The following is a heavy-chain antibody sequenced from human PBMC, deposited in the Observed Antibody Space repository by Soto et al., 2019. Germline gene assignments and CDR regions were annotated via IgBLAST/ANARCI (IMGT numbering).Heavy chain of an antibody. CDR2: IIPILGIA. V-gene: IGHV1-69*02. CDR3: ARGASAYYYYMDV. CDR1: GGTNSSYT. Sequence: SVKVSCKASGGTNSSYTISWVRQAPGQGLEWMGRIIPILGIANYAQKFQGRVTITADKSTSTAYMELSSLRSEDTAVYYCARGASAYYYYMDVWGKGTTVTVSS. J-gene: IGHJ6*03. D-gene: IGHD1-26*01.